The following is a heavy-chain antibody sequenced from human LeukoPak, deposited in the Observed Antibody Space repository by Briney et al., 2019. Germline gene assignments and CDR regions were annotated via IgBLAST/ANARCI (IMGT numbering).Heavy chain of an antibody. V-gene: IGHV3-23*01. D-gene: IGHD6-19*01. CDR2: ISGSGGST. J-gene: IGHJ4*02. Sequence: PGGSLRLSCAASGFTFSSYAMSWVRQAPGKGLEWVSAISGSGGSTYYADSVKGRFTISRDNSKSTLYLQMNSLRAEDTAVYYCAKGIAVAGTFDYWGQGTLVTVSS. CDR3: AKGIAVAGTFDY. CDR1: GFTFSSYA.